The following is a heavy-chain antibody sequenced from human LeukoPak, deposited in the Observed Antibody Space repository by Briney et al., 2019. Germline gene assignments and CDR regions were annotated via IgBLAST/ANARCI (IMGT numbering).Heavy chain of an antibody. J-gene: IGHJ4*02. CDR2: VSGSGGST. V-gene: IGHV3-23*01. D-gene: IGHD6-19*01. CDR1: GCTFSSYA. CDR3: AKGGEVQQWLVNDY. Sequence: PGGSLRLSCAASGCTFSSYAMSWVRQAPGKGLEWVSAVSGSGGSTYYADSVKGRFTISRDNSKNTLYLQMNSLRAEDTAVYYCAKGGEVQQWLVNDYWGQGTLVTVSS.